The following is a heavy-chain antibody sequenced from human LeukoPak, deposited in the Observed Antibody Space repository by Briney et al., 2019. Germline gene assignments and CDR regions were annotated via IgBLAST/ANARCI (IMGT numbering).Heavy chain of an antibody. CDR1: GFTFSTYA. D-gene: IGHD3-16*01. J-gene: IGHJ3*02. Sequence: GGSLRLSCAASGFTFSTYAMTWVRQAPGKGLEWVSGIDSNGDEIYYADSVRGRFTISRDNSNNALYLQMNSLRAEDTAVYYCAKDKGGGYGNDGFDIWGRGTMVTVSS. CDR2: IDSNGDEI. CDR3: AKDKGGGYGNDGFDI. V-gene: IGHV3-23*01.